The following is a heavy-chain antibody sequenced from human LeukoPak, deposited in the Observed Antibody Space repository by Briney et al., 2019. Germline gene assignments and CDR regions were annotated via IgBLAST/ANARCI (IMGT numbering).Heavy chain of an antibody. CDR1: GFSVGANF. Sequence: PGGTLRLSCAASGFSVGANFMSWGRQAPGKGLEWLSVICSGGTMDYADSVKGRFTLTRDILKNTLFLQMNSLRAEDTAVYYCLRDVIRGGQGTLVTVSS. D-gene: IGHD2/OR15-2a*01. V-gene: IGHV3-66*01. CDR2: ICSGGTM. J-gene: IGHJ4*02. CDR3: LRDVIR.